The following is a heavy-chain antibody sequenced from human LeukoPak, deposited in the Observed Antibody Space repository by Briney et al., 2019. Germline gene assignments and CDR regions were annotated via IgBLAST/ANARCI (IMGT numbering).Heavy chain of an antibody. V-gene: IGHV3-30*02. CDR3: AKDDRASLYSSGWYGDY. CDR2: IRYDGSYK. J-gene: IGHJ4*02. Sequence: QSGGSLRLSCAASGFTFSSYGMHWVRQAPGKGLEWVAFIRYDGSYKYYADSVKGRFTISRDNSKNTLYLQMNSLRAEDTAVYYCAKDDRASLYSSGWYGDYWGQGTLVTVSS. CDR1: GFTFSSYG. D-gene: IGHD6-19*01.